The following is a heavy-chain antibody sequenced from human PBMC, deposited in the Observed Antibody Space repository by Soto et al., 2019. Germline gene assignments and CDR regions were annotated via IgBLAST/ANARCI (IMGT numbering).Heavy chain of an antibody. J-gene: IGHJ4*02. V-gene: IGHV1-69*13. CDR1: GLTFSSYA. CDR3: AIADRSTDPFHN. D-gene: IGHD4-17*01. CDR2: IFPLVGTA. Sequence: SVKVSCKASGLTFSSYAISWVRQAPVLGLECRGGIFPLVGTANYAQKFQGRVPITADESTSTAYMELSSLRSGDAAVYYCAIADRSTDPFHNWGQGTLAT.